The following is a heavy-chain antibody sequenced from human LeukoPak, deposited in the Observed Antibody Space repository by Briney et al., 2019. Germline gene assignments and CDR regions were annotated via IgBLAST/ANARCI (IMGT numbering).Heavy chain of an antibody. CDR1: GFTFSSYS. J-gene: IGHJ1*01. D-gene: IGHD3-22*01. Sequence: GGSLRLSCAASGFTFSSYSMNWVRQAPGKGLEWVANIKEDGSEKHYDDSVRGRFTISRDNAKNTLYLDMNSLRAEDTAVFYCATDQDHGYFRQWGQGTLVIVSS. V-gene: IGHV3-7*01. CDR2: IKEDGSEK. CDR3: ATDQDHGYFRQ.